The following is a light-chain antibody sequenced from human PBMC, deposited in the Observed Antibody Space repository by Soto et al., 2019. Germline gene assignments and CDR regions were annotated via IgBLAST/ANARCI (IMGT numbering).Light chain of an antibody. Sequence: QPVLTQPPSVSGAPGQRVTISCTGSSSNIGAGYDVHWYQQLPGTAPKLLIYGNSNRPSGVPDRFSGSKSGTSASLAITGLQAEDEADYSCQSYDSSQTVFGGGTQLTVL. CDR2: GNS. CDR3: QSYDSSQTV. CDR1: SSNIGAGYD. J-gene: IGLJ7*01. V-gene: IGLV1-40*01.